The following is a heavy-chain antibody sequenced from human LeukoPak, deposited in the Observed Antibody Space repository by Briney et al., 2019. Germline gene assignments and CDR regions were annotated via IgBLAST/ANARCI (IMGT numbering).Heavy chain of an antibody. V-gene: IGHV1-18*01. D-gene: IGHD3-22*01. CDR3: AKTGAMIVDYYFDY. J-gene: IGHJ4*02. Sequence: ASVKVSCTASGYTFTSYGISWVRQAPGQGLEWMGWISAYNGNTNYAQKLQGRVTMTTDTSTSTAYMELRSLRSDDTAVYYCAKTGAMIVDYYFDYWGQGTLVTVSS. CDR1: GYTFTSYG. CDR2: ISAYNGNT.